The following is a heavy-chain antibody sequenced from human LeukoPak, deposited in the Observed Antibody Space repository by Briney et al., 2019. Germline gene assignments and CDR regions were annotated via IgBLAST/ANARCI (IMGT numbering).Heavy chain of an antibody. Sequence: PGGSLRLSCAASGFTFSAYSMNWVRQAPGKGLEWVSSISGSSSYIYYADSVKGRFTISRDNAKNSLYLQMNSLRAEDTAVYYCARDGGSGERFLEWLPYYCYMDVWGKGTTVTVSS. CDR3: ARDGGSGERFLEWLPYYCYMDV. CDR1: GFTFSAYS. V-gene: IGHV3-21*01. CDR2: ISGSSSYI. J-gene: IGHJ6*03. D-gene: IGHD3-3*01.